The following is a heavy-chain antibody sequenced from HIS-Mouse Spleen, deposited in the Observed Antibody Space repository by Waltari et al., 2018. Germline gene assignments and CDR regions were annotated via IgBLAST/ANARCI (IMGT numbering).Heavy chain of an antibody. CDR2: IYSGGST. D-gene: IGHD6-13*01. J-gene: IGHJ4*02. CDR3: AGSVGSSWYYFDY. CDR1: GFTVSSNY. V-gene: IGHV3-53*01. Sequence: EVQLVESGGGLIQPGGSLRLSCAASGFTVSSNYMSWVRQAPGKGLEWVSVIYSGGSTYYADSVKGRFTISRDNSKNTLYLQMNSLRAEDTAVYYCAGSVGSSWYYFDYWGQGTLVTVSS.